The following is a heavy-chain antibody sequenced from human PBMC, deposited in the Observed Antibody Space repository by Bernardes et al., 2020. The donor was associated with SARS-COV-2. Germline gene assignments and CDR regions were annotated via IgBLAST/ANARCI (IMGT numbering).Heavy chain of an antibody. D-gene: IGHD1-26*01. CDR2: IFWNDDK. Sequence: SGPTLVKPTQTLTLTCTFSGFSLNSRGVGVGWVRQPPGKAPEWLALIFWNDDKRYSPSLTTRITITKDISKNQVVLTVTNMDPVDTGTYYCAYKRPGWERRLDPWGQGALVTVSS. CDR1: GFSLNSRGVG. J-gene: IGHJ5*02. V-gene: IGHV2-5*01. CDR3: AYKRPGWERRLDP.